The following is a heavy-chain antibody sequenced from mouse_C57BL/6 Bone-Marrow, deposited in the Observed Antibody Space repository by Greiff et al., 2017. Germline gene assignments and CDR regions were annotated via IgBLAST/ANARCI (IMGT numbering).Heavy chain of an antibody. D-gene: IGHD2-5*01. J-gene: IGHJ1*03. CDR1: GYTFTSYW. Sequence: VQLQQPGAELVKPGASVKMSCKASGYTFTSYWIPWVKQRPGQGLEWIGDIYPGSGSTNYNEKFKSKATLTVDTSSSTAYMQLSSLTSEDSAVYYCARTDYSNYWYCYVWGRGTTVTVSS. V-gene: IGHV1-55*01. CDR3: ARTDYSNYWYCYV. CDR2: IYPGSGST.